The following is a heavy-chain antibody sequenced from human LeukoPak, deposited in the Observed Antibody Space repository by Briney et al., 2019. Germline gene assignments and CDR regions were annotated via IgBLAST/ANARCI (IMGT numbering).Heavy chain of an antibody. CDR3: GRGGQFGCCCKAVAGDF. D-gene: IGHD3-16*01. Sequence: GGSLRLSCAASGFTFNSHGMSWIRQAPGKGLEWVSSISSRGDYIYYADSVVGRFTISRDNAGNSMFLQMNSLRGEDTALYYCGRGGQFGCCCKAVAGDFWGQGTLVTVSS. CDR2: ISSRGDYI. J-gene: IGHJ4*02. V-gene: IGHV3-21*06. CDR1: GFTFNSHG.